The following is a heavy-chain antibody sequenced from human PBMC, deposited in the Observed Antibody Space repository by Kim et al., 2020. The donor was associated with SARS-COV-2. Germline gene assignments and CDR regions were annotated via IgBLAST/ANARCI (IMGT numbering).Heavy chain of an antibody. V-gene: IGHV3-23*01. Sequence: GGSLRLSCAASGFTFSSYAMSWVRQAPGKGLEWVSAISGSGGSTYYADSVKGRFTISRDNSKNTLYLQMNSLRAEDTAVYYCAKARREPPRYSSSWYVKDYWGQGTLVTVSS. CDR1: GFTFSSYA. J-gene: IGHJ4*02. CDR2: ISGSGGST. CDR3: AKARREPPRYSSSWYVKDY. D-gene: IGHD6-13*01.